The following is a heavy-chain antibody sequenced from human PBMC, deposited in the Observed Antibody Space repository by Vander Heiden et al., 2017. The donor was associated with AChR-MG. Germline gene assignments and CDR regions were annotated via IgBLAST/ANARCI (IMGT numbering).Heavy chain of an antibody. CDR2: VSTREGT. CDR3: ARGGGAPLDY. J-gene: IGHJ4*02. V-gene: IGHV4-4*07. D-gene: IGHD1-26*01. CDR1: GGSISNSY. Sequence: QVQLQESGPGLVKPSETLSLTCSVPGGSISNSYWSWIRQPAGKGLEWIGRVSTREGTNYNPSLKSRVTMSVDTSKNHFSLRLTSVTAADTAVYYCARGGGAPLDYWGQGTLVTVSS.